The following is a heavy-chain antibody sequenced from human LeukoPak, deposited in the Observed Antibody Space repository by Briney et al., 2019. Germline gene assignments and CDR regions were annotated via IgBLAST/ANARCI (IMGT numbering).Heavy chain of an antibody. CDR3: ARLGGIAQWLVARYFDY. D-gene: IGHD6-19*01. CDR2: MYYSGST. V-gene: IGHV4-39*01. J-gene: IGHJ4*02. CDR1: GGSIRSSSYY. Sequence: PSETLSLTCTVSGGSIRSSSYYWGWIRQPPGKGLEWIGSMYYSGSTYYNPSLKSRVTISVDTSKNQFSLKLNSVTAADTAVYYCARLGGIAQWLVARYFDYWGQGTLVTVSS.